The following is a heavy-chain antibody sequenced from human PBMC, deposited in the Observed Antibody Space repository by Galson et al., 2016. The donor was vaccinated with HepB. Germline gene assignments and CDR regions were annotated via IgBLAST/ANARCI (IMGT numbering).Heavy chain of an antibody. CDR3: ARVEYASTTGANRFDY. CDR1: GYTFANYG. V-gene: IGHV1-8*02. CDR2: MNPNSGNT. J-gene: IGHJ4*02. Sequence: SVKVSCKASGYTFANYGISWVRQATGQGLEWMGWMNPNSGNTGYAHKFQGRVTLTRSTSKSTVYMELSSLRSEDRAMYYCARVEYASTTGANRFDYWGQGTLVTVSS. D-gene: IGHD2-2*01.